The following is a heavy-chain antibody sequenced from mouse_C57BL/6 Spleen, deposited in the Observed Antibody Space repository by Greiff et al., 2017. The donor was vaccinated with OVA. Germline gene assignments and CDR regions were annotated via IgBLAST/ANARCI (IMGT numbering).Heavy chain of an antibody. J-gene: IGHJ4*01. CDR1: GYSITSGYD. Sequence: EVQLQESGPGMVKPSQSLSLTCTVTGYSITSGYDWHWIRHFPGNKLEWMGYISYSGSTNYNPSLKSRISITHDTSKNHFFLKLNSVTTEDTATYYCARAREFYAMDYWGQGTSVTVSS. CDR2: ISYSGST. V-gene: IGHV3-1*01. CDR3: ARAREFYAMDY.